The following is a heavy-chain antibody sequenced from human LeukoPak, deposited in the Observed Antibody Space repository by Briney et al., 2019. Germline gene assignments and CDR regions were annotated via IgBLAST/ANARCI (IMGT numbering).Heavy chain of an antibody. Sequence: ASVKVSCKASGYTFTSFGISWVRQAPGQGLEWMGWITTYNGNTNYPQKLQGRVTVTTDTSTNTAYLELRSLRSDDTAVYYCARSRRAAVVRFDYWGQGTLVTVSS. CDR1: GYTFTSFG. CDR2: ITTYNGNT. CDR3: ARSRRAAVVRFDY. D-gene: IGHD6-13*01. V-gene: IGHV1-18*01. J-gene: IGHJ4*02.